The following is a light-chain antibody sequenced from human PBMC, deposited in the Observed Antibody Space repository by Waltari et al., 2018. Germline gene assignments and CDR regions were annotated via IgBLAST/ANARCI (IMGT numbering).Light chain of an antibody. V-gene: IGLV2-23*02. CDR3: CSYAGSYTWV. Sequence: QSALTQPASVSGSPGQSITISCTGASSDIGSYNLVSWYQQHPGKAPNLMVYDVFSRPSGVSNRFSASKSGNTASLTISGLQAEDEADYYCCSYAGSYTWVFGGGTKLTVL. J-gene: IGLJ3*02. CDR2: DVF. CDR1: SSDIGSYNL.